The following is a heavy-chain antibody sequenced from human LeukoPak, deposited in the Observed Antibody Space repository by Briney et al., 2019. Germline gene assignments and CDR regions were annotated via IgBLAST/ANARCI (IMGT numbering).Heavy chain of an antibody. CDR1: GFTFNNYA. CDR3: ARDRYDFWSGYLAY. CDR2: FSTIGVII. D-gene: IGHD3-3*01. Sequence: GGSLRLSCAASGFTFNNYAMSWVRQAPGKGLEWASGFSTIGVIIHYADSVKGRFTISRDNSKNTLYLQMNSLGAEDTAVYYCARDRYDFWSGYLAYWGQGTLVTVSS. V-gene: IGHV3-23*01. J-gene: IGHJ4*02.